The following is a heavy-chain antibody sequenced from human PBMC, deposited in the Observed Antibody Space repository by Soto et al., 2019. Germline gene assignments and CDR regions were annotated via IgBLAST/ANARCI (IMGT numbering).Heavy chain of an antibody. CDR3: AKNPGGGSYTNWSFAV. J-gene: IGHJ2*01. CDR1: GFMFSCCA. V-gene: IGHV3-23*01. Sequence: EVQLLDSGGGLVQPGGSLRLSCAASGFMFSCCAMSWVRQAPGKGLEWVSTIHGDGDYSHYTDSVEGRFTISRDNSRNTLYLQMNSLRGDDTAVYYCAKNPGGGSYTNWSFAVWGRGTLVTVSS. CDR2: IHGDGDYS. D-gene: IGHD1-26*01.